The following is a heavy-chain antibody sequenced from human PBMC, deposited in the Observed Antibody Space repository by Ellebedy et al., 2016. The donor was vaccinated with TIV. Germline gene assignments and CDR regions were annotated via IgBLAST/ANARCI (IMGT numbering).Heavy chain of an antibody. D-gene: IGHD3-16*01. CDR3: ARWGDSGILVPYGVDV. CDR2: INPSDSDV. Sequence: GESLKISCQTSGYSFISYWIGWVRQKTGSGLEWVGIINPSDSDVRYSPSFQGQVTISVDKSIRTAFLQWRRLKAPDSATYYCARWGDSGILVPYGVDVWGQGTAVIVSS. V-gene: IGHV5-51*01. CDR1: GYSFISYW. J-gene: IGHJ6*02.